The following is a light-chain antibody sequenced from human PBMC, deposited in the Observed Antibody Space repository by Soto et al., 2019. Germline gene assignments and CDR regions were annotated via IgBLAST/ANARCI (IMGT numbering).Light chain of an antibody. Sequence: DVRRSHYLATVFASKRDRVTXTCRASQTISSRLAWYQQKPGKAPKLLIYKASTLKSGVPSRFSDSGSGTEFTLTISSLQPDDFATYYCQHYNSYSEPFGQGTKVDVK. CDR1: QTISSR. V-gene: IGKV1-5*03. CDR2: KAS. CDR3: QHYNSYSEP. J-gene: IGKJ1*01.